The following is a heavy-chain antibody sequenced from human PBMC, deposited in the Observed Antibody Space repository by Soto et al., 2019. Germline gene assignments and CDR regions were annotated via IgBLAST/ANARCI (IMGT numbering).Heavy chain of an antibody. V-gene: IGHV3-30-3*01. CDR3: ARDQTGITTTGGGRIDH. CDR2: VSFDGSNK. J-gene: IGHJ4*02. CDR1: GFTFSTHA. Sequence: QVQLVESGVCVVQPGRSLRLSCAASGFTFSTHAMHWVRQAPGKGLECVAIVSFDGSNKYYADSVKGRFTISRDNSRTTLYLQMSGLTPEDTAVDCCARDQTGITTTGGGRIDHWGQGTLVTVSS. D-gene: IGHD1-20*01.